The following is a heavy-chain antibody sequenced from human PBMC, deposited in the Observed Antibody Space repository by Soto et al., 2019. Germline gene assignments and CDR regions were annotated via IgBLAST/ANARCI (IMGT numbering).Heavy chain of an antibody. CDR2: INHSGST. J-gene: IGHJ4*02. Sequence: SETLSLSCAVYGGSFSGYYWSWIRQPPGKGLEWIGEINHSGSTNYNPSLKSRVTISVDTSKNQFSLKLSSVTAADTAVYYCARGHAANCSGGSCYKGQTFDYWGQGTLVTVSS. CDR1: GGSFSGYY. V-gene: IGHV4-34*01. CDR3: ARGHAANCSGGSCYKGQTFDY. D-gene: IGHD2-15*01.